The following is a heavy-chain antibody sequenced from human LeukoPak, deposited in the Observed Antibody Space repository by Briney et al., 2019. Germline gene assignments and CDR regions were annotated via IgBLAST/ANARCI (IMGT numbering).Heavy chain of an antibody. D-gene: IGHD3-10*01. CDR2: ISYDGSNK. J-gene: IGHJ6*03. Sequence: GGSLRLSCAASGFTFSSYAMHWVRQAPGKGLEWVAVISYDGSNKYYADSVKGRFTISRDNSKNTLYLQMNSLRAEDTAVYYCCSGPHYYYMDVWGKGTTVTVSS. V-gene: IGHV3-30*04. CDR1: GFTFSSYA. CDR3: CSGPHYYYMDV.